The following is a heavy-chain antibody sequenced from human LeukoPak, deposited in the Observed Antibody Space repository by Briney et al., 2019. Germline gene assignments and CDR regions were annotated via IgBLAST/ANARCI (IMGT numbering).Heavy chain of an antibody. J-gene: IGHJ3*02. Sequence: GASVMVSCKASGYTFIDYYIHWVRQAPGQGLEWMGWISAYNGNTNYAQKLQGRVTMTTDTSTSTAYMELRSLRSDDTAVYYCARGNDGAFDIWGQGTMVTVSS. CDR1: GYTFIDYY. V-gene: IGHV1-18*04. CDR3: ARGNDGAFDI. CDR2: ISAYNGNT.